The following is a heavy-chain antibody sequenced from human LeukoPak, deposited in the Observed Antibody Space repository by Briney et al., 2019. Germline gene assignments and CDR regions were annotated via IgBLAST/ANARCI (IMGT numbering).Heavy chain of an antibody. Sequence: PSETLSLTCIVSGGSISSSGYYWDWIRQPPGKGLEWIGNFYYTGSTYYNPSLKSRVTMSVDTSNNQFSLILSSLTAADTAVYYCARDRAGSYYVDYWGQGTLVTVSS. CDR3: ARDRAGSYYVDY. J-gene: IGHJ4*02. CDR1: GGSISSSGYY. CDR2: FYYTGST. D-gene: IGHD3-10*01. V-gene: IGHV4-39*07.